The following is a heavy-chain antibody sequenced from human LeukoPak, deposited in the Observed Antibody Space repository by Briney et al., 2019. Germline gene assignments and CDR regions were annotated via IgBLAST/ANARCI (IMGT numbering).Heavy chain of an antibody. D-gene: IGHD6-13*01. CDR3: ARVGYSSSWSPSDY. V-gene: IGHV3-7*01. CDR2: IKDDGSGK. Sequence: PGGPLRLSCAASGFSVTTYAMGWVRQAPGKGLEWVANIKDDGSGKYYVDSLKGRFTISRDNAKNSLYLQMNSLRAEDTAVYYCARVGYSSSWSPSDYWGQGALVTVSS. CDR1: GFSVTTYA. J-gene: IGHJ4*02.